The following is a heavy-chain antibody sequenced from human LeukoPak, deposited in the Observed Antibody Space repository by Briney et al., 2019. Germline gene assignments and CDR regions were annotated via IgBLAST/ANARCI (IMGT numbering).Heavy chain of an antibody. CDR1: GVSISSYY. J-gene: IGHJ4*02. V-gene: IGHV4-59*01. CDR2: IYYSGST. Sequence: SETLSLTCSVSGVSISSYYWSWIRQPPGKGLEWIGYIYYSGSTDYNPSLKSRVTISVDTSKNQFSLKLSSVTAADTAVYYCARAPNCGGDCYSDYWGQGALVTVSS. D-gene: IGHD2-21*02. CDR3: ARAPNCGGDCYSDY.